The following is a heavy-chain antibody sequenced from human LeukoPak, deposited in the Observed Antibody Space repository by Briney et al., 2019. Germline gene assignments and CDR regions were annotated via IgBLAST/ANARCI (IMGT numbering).Heavy chain of an antibody. Sequence: ASVKVSCKASGYTFTSYGISWVRQAPGQGLEWMGWISAYNGNTNYAQKLQGRVTMTTDTSTSTAYMELRSLRSDDTAVYYCARPAHMWELLTCAFDIWGQGTMVTVSS. CDR1: GYTFTSYG. J-gene: IGHJ3*02. CDR2: ISAYNGNT. CDR3: ARPAHMWELLTCAFDI. V-gene: IGHV1-18*01. D-gene: IGHD1-26*01.